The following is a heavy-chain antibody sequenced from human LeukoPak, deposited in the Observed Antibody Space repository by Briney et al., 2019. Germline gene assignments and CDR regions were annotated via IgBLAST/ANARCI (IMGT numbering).Heavy chain of an antibody. V-gene: IGHV4-30-4*01. D-gene: IGHD6-13*01. CDR2: IYYSGST. Sequence: SETLSLTCTVSGGSISSGDYYWSWIRQPPGKGLEWIGYIYYSGSTYYNPSLKSRVTISVDTSKNQFSLKLSSVTAADTAAYYCARDVGISSPPDYWGQGTLVTVSS. CDR1: GGSISSGDYY. CDR3: ARDVGISSPPDY. J-gene: IGHJ4*02.